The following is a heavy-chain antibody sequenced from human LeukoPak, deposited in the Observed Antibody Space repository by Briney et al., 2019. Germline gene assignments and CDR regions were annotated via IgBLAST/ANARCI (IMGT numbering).Heavy chain of an antibody. CDR1: GFTFSNYG. Sequence: GGTLRLSCAASGFTFSNYGLSWVRQAPGKGLEWVSGITGSGGSTYYADSVKGRFTISRDNSKNTLYLQMNSLRAEDTAVFYCVRDLVDPADYWGQGTLVTVSS. J-gene: IGHJ4*02. CDR3: VRDLVDPADY. CDR2: ITGSGGST. D-gene: IGHD2-8*02. V-gene: IGHV3-23*01.